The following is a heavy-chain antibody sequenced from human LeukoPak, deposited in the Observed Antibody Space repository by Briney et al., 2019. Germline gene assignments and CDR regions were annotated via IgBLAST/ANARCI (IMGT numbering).Heavy chain of an antibody. CDR2: ISRSGGST. Sequence: GGSLRLSCTTSGFTFGDYGLIWVRQVPGKGLEWVSAISRSGGSTYYADSVKGRFTISRDNSKNTLYLQMNSLRAEDTAVYYCANPGSGNYPAPFDHWGQGTLVTVSS. D-gene: IGHD3-22*01. CDR3: ANPGSGNYPAPFDH. V-gene: IGHV3-23*01. CDR1: GFTFGDYG. J-gene: IGHJ4*02.